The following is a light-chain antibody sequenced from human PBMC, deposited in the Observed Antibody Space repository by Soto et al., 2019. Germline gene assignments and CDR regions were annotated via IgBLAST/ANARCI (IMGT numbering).Light chain of an antibody. V-gene: IGKV3-20*01. CDR3: QQYGSAPFT. J-gene: IGKJ4*01. CDR2: AAS. CDR1: QSVSSSQ. Sequence: EVGWTQSPVTLSLSPGERATLSCRASQSVSSSQLTWFQQKPGQAPRLLIYAASNRAAGIPDRFSGSGSGTDFTLTISRLEPEDFAVYYCQQYGSAPFTFGGGTKVDIK.